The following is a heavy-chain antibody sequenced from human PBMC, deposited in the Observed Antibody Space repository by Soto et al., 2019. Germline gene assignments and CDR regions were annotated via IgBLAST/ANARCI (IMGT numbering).Heavy chain of an antibody. V-gene: IGHV1-69*13. CDR2: IIPIFGTA. J-gene: IGHJ6*02. CDR3: ATGLGYCNGGRCYSPPQWYYGMDV. CDR1: GGTFSSYA. D-gene: IGHD2-15*01. Sequence: SVKVSCKASGGTFSSYAISWVRQAPGQGLEWMGGIIPIFGTANYAQKFQGRVVITADESTSTAYMEVSSQRFQDTAVYYCATGLGYCNGGRCYSPPQWYYGMDVWGQGTTVTVSS.